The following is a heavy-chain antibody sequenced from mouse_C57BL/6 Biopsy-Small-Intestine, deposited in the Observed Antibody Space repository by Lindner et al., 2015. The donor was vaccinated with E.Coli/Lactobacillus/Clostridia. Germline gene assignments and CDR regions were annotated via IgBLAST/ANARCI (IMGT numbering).Heavy chain of an antibody. CDR3: VRGYSKYEGGFDL. CDR2: IRSKSNNYER. V-gene: IGHV10-1*02. J-gene: IGHJ2*01. D-gene: IGHD2-5*01. Sequence: VQLQSLVEIVQPKGSLKLSCAASGFTFNIYGMYWIRQASRKRVLGMGLLVIRSKSNNYERYYTESVKDRFTIARDDSQSMLYLQMNNLKTEDTGMYYCVRGYSKYEGGFDLWGQGTTLTVSS. CDR1: GFTFNIYG.